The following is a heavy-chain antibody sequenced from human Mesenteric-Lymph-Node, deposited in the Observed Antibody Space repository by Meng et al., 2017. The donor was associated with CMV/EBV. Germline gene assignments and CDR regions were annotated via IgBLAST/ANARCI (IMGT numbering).Heavy chain of an antibody. D-gene: IGHD3-10*01. J-gene: IGHJ4*02. CDR3: ARRAPGTAVRGAFDY. V-gene: IGHV6-1*01. CDR2: TYYRSKWYT. Sequence: SETLSLTCAIAGDSASSNSAAWNWIRQSPSRGLEWLGRTYYRSKWYTDYAVSVNSRITINPDTSKNQFSLQLNSVTPEDTAVYYCARRAPGTAVRGAFDYWGQGTLVTVSS. CDR1: GDSASSNSAA.